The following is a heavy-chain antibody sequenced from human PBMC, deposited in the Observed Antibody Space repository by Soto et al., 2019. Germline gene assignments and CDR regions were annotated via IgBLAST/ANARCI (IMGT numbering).Heavy chain of an antibody. D-gene: IGHD1-26*01. V-gene: IGHV1-18*01. CDR1: GYTFTSYG. J-gene: IGHJ5*02. CDR3: ARSLTIVGAAYNWFDP. CDR2: ISAYNGNT. Sequence: QVQLVQSGAEVKKPGASVKVSCKASGYTFTSYGISWVRQAPGQGLEWMGWISAYNGNTNYAQKLQGRVTMTTDTSTSPAYMELRSLRSDDTAVYYCARSLTIVGAAYNWFDPWGQGTLVTVSS.